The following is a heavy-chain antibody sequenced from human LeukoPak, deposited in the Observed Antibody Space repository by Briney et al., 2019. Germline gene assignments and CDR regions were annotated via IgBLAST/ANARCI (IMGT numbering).Heavy chain of an antibody. CDR3: ARGYYYMDV. J-gene: IGHJ6*03. Sequence: SETLSLTCAVYGGSFSGYYWNWIRQPPGKGLEWIGEINHSGRTNYNPSLKSRVTISVDTSKKQFSLKLSSVTAADTAVYYCARGYYYMDVWGKGTTVTVSS. CDR2: INHSGRT. V-gene: IGHV4-34*01. CDR1: GGSFSGYY.